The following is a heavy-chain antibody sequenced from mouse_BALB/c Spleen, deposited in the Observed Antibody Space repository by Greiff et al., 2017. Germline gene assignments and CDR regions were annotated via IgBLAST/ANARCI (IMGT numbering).Heavy chain of an antibody. V-gene: IGHV5-6-5*01. CDR1: GFTFSSYA. CDR2: ISSGGST. D-gene: IGHD2-4*01. Sequence: EVKLVESGGGLVKPGGSLKLSCAASGFTFSSYAMSWVRQTPEKRLEWVASISSGGSTYYPDSVKGRLTISRDNARNILYLQMSSLRSEDTAMYYCARGPTMITTTDWYFDVWGAGTTVTVSS. CDR3: ARGPTMITTTDWYFDV. J-gene: IGHJ1*01.